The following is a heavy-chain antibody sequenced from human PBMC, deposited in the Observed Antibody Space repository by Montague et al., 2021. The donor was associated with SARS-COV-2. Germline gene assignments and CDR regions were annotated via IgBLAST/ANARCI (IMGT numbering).Heavy chain of an antibody. V-gene: IGHV4-39*01. J-gene: IGHJ4*02. CDR1: GGSISSPDYY. CDR3: ARQLPSYCATNKCYPYYFDG. Sequence: SETLSLTCTVSGGSISSPDYYWGWIRQSPGKGLEWIGSIPYTGRTYYNPSLRSRVSFSKVTSKNHFSLSLSSVTVADTAVYFCARQLPSYCATNKCYPYYFDGWGQGALVTVSS. CDR2: IPYTGRT. D-gene: IGHD2-8*01.